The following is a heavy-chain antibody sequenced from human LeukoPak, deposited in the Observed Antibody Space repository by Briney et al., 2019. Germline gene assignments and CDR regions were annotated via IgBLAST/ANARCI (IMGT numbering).Heavy chain of an antibody. CDR1: GFTFSSYA. CDR3: AKEGGIIAARPIYFDY. CDR2: ISYDGSNK. Sequence: GGSLRLSCAASGFTFSSYATHWVRQAPGKGLEWVAVISYDGSNKYYADSVKGRFTISRDNSKNTLYLQMNSLRAEDTAVYYCAKEGGIIAARPIYFDYWGQGTLVTVSS. V-gene: IGHV3-30*04. J-gene: IGHJ4*02. D-gene: IGHD6-6*01.